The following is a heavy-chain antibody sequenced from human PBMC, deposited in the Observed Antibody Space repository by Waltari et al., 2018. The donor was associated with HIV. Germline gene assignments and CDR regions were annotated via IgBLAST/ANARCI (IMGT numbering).Heavy chain of an antibody. CDR2: IKRDGSEK. CDR3: ARAPYDSGNEYYFDH. V-gene: IGHV3-7*03. D-gene: IGHD3-10*01. CDR1: GFTFSNHW. J-gene: IGHJ4*02. Sequence: EVQLVESGGGLVQPGGSLRLSCAASGFTFSNHWMSWVRQAPGKGLEWVANIKRDGSEKYYVDSGKGRFTISRDTAKNSLSLQMNSLRAEDTAVYYCARAPYDSGNEYYFDHWGLGTLVTVSS.